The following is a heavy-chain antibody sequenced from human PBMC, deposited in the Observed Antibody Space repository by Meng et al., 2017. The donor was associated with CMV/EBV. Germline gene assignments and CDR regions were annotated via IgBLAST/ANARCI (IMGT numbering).Heavy chain of an antibody. D-gene: IGHD2-2*01. J-gene: IGHJ4*02. CDR2: INQGGSEK. V-gene: IGHV3-7*01. Sequence: GESLKISCAASGFTFSNYFMKWVRQAPGKGLEWVANINQGGSEKNYVDSVKGRFTISRDNAKNSLYLQMNSLRAEDTAVYYCARDLYCSSISCYTGDYFDYWGRGTLVTVSS. CDR3: ARDLYCSSISCYTGDYFDY. CDR1: GFTFSNYF.